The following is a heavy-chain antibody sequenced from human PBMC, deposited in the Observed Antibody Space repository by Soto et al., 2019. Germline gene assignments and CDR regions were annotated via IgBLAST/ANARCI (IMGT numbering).Heavy chain of an antibody. CDR2: THHSGLT. V-gene: IGHV4-4*02. CDR3: ARSEATVLDS. Sequence: QVQLQESGPGLVKPSGTLSLTCTVSGGSMSSSNWWNWVRQPPGKGLEWIGETHHSGLTNYNPSLKSRVTISVDKSKNNFSLKVSSVTAADTAVYYCARSEATVLDSWGQGTLVTVSS. CDR1: GGSMSSSNW. D-gene: IGHD4-17*01. J-gene: IGHJ4*02.